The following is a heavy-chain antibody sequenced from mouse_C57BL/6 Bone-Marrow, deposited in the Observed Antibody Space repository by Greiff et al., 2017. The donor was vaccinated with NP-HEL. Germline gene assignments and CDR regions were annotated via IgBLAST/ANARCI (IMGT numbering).Heavy chain of an antibody. Sequence: EVQLQQSGPELVKPGASVKISCKASGYTFTDYYMNWVKQSHGKSLEWIGDINPNNGGTSYNQKFKGKATLTVDKSSSTAYMELRSLTSEDSAVYYCARRRYGNFSWFAYWGQGTLVTVSA. CDR1: GYTFTDYY. D-gene: IGHD2-10*02. V-gene: IGHV1-26*01. CDR3: ARRRYGNFSWFAY. CDR2: INPNNGGT. J-gene: IGHJ3*01.